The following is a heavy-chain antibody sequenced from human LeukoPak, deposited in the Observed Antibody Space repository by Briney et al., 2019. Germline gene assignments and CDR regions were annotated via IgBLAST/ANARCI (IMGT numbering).Heavy chain of an antibody. CDR3: ARGLAAAGLTNDY. J-gene: IGHJ4*02. D-gene: IGHD6-13*01. CDR1: GFTFSSYE. Sequence: GSLRLSCAASGFTFSSYEMNWVRQAPGKGLEWVSYISSSGSTIYYADSVKGRFTISRDNAKNSLYLQMNSLRAEDTAVYYYARGLAAAGLTNDYWGQGTLVTVSS. V-gene: IGHV3-48*03. CDR2: ISSSGSTI.